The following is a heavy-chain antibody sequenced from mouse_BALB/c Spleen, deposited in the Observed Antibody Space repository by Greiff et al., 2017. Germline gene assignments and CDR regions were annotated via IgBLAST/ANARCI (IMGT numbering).Heavy chain of an antibody. CDR3: ARRGKYGNYDAMDY. J-gene: IGHJ4*01. Sequence: EVQRVESGGGLVQPGGSRKLSCAASGFTFSSFGMHWVRQAPEKGLEWVAYISSGSSTIYYADTVKGRFTISRDNPKNTLYLEMSSLRSEDTAMYYCARRGKYGNYDAMDYWGQGTSVTVSS. CDR2: ISSGSSTI. V-gene: IGHV5-17*02. D-gene: IGHD2-10*02. CDR1: GFTFSSFG.